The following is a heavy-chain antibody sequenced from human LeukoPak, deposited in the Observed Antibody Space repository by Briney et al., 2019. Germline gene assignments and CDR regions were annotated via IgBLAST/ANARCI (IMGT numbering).Heavy chain of an antibody. D-gene: IGHD6-19*01. CDR1: GYTSTGYY. J-gene: IGHJ4*02. CDR3: ARSRIAVAPFDY. CDR2: IIPIFGTA. V-gene: IGHV1-69*05. Sequence: SVKVSCKASGYTSTGYYMHWVRQAPGQGLEWMGGIIPIFGTANYAQKFQGRVTITTDESTSTAYMELSSLRSEDTAVYYCARSRIAVAPFDYWGQGTLVTVSS.